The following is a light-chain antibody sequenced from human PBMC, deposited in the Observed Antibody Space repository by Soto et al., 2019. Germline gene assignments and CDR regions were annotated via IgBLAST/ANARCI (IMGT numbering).Light chain of an antibody. V-gene: IGKV3-15*01. CDR2: GAS. J-gene: IGKJ1*01. CDR3: QQYTNWPPWT. Sequence: IVMTQSPATLSVSPGERATLSCRASESVSNKLAWYQRRPGQAPRLLIYGASTRASGIPDRFSGSGSGTDVSITISSLQSEDFAVYYGQQYTNWPPWTFGQGTKVEIK. CDR1: ESVSNK.